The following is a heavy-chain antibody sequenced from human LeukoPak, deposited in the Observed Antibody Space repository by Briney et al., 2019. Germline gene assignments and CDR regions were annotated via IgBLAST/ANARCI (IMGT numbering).Heavy chain of an antibody. V-gene: IGHV4-30-4*08. CDR1: GGSISSGDYY. D-gene: IGHD6-13*01. J-gene: IGHJ4*02. CDR3: ARDGAAAGTVIDY. Sequence: SETLSLTCTVSGGSISSGDYYWSWIRQPPGKGLEWIGYIYYSGSTYYNPSLKSRVTISVDTSTNQFSLKLSSVTAADTAVYYCARDGAAAGTVIDYWGQGTLVAVSS. CDR2: IYYSGST.